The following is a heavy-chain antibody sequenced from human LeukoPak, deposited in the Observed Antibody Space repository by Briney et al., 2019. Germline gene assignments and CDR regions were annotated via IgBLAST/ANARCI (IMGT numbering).Heavy chain of an antibody. D-gene: IGHD3-9*01. Sequence: ASVKVSCKASGYTFTNYGISWVRQAPGQGLEWMGWISAYNGNRHYAQNLQGRVTMTTDTSTSTAYMELKRLRSDDTAVYYCARSPHILTGENFDYWGQGTLLTVSS. CDR1: GYTFTNYG. CDR3: ARSPHILTGENFDY. CDR2: ISAYNGNR. V-gene: IGHV1-18*01. J-gene: IGHJ4*02.